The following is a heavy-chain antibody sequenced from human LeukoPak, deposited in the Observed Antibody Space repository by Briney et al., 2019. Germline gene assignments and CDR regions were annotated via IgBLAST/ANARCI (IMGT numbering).Heavy chain of an antibody. V-gene: IGHV3-74*01. D-gene: IGHD3-10*01. CDR2: INSDGSST. J-gene: IGHJ4*02. CDR3: AKLAKYFYGSETYFFFEH. CDR1: GFTFSSYW. Sequence: GGSLRLSCAASGFTFSSYWMHWVRQAPGKGLVWVSRINSDGSSTSYADSVKGRFTISRDNAKNSLYLQMNSLRVEDTAVYYCAKLAKYFYGSETYFFFEHWGQGTPVTASS.